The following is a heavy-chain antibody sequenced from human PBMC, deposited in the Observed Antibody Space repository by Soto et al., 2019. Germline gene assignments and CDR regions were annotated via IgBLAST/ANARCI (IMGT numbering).Heavy chain of an antibody. V-gene: IGHV4-31*03. CDR1: GGSISSGGYY. J-gene: IGHJ4*02. CDR3: ARDLRLDS. CDR2: TYYTGTT. D-gene: IGHD2-21*02. Sequence: SETLSLTCTVSGGSISSGGYYWNWIRQHPGKGLEWIAYTYYTGTTYYNPSLKSRVTISIDRSNNQFSLMLSSVTAADTAVYYCARDLRLDSWGPGTLVTVSS.